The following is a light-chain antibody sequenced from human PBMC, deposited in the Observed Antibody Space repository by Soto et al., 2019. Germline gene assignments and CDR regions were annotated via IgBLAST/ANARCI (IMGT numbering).Light chain of an antibody. CDR2: EVT. V-gene: IGLV2-14*01. CDR1: SSDVGGYDY. CDR3: SSHTSGSTRV. J-gene: IGLJ1*01. Sequence: QSMLTQPASVSGSPGQSIAISCTGTSSDVGGYDYVSWYQQQPDKAPKLMIYEVTKRPSGVSNRFSGSKSGNTASLTISGLQAEDEADYYCSSHTSGSTRVFGTGTKVTVL.